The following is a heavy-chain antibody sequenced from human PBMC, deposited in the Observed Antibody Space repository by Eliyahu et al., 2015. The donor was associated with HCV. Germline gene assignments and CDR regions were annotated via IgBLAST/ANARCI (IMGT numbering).Heavy chain of an antibody. Sequence: GPGLVKPSETLSLTCTVSGGSINSYYWSWIRQPAGKGLEWIGRIYSSGSTNYNPSLKSRVTMSVDTSKNQFSLKVRSVTAADTAVYYCARESFTIFGVFRKYYFDYWGQGTLVTVSS. D-gene: IGHD3-3*01. CDR2: IYSSGST. J-gene: IGHJ4*02. CDR1: GGSINSYY. V-gene: IGHV4-4*07. CDR3: ARESFTIFGVFRKYYFDY.